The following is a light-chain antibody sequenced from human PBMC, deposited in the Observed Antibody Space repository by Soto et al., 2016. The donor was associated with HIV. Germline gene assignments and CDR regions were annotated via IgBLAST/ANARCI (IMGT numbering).Light chain of an antibody. CDR1: QSFVNDW. CDR2: KVS. CDR3: QQYNTPPWT. V-gene: IGKV1-5*03. Sequence: DIQLTQSPSTLSASVGDRVTITCRASQSFVNDWLAWYQQKPGTPPILLIYKVSTLESGVPSRFSGVGFGTDFTLTISTLQPEDSAIYYCQQYNTPPWTFGQGTKVEI. J-gene: IGKJ1*01.